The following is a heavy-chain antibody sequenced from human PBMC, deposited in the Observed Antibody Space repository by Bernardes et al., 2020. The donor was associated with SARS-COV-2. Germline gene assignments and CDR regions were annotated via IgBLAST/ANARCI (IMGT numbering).Heavy chain of an antibody. CDR3: VRRLCAVSSACGNFYGMGV. D-gene: IGHD3-16*01. J-gene: IGHJ6*02. CDR2: IWYAGSTK. V-gene: IGHV3-33*01. Sequence: GGSLRLSCAASGFTFNTYGMHWVRRAPGKGLEWVAVIWYAGSTKYYADSVKGRFTISRDNSKNTLYLQMSSLRVEDTAVYYCVRRLCAVSSACGNFYGMGVWGQGTTVTVSS. CDR1: GFTFNTYG.